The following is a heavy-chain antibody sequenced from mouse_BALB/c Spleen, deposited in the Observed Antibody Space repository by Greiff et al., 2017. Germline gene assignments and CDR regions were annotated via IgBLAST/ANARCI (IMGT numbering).Heavy chain of an antibody. CDR2: ISSGGST. V-gene: IGHV5-6-5*01. J-gene: IGHJ2*01. Sequence: EVQLVESGGGLVKPGGSLKLSCAASGFTFSSYAMSWVRQTPEKRLEWVASISSGGSTYYPDSVKGRFTISRDNARNILYLQMSSLRSEDTAMYYCARGKDGPYYFDYWGQGTTLTVSS. CDR3: ARGKDGPYYFDY. CDR1: GFTFSSYA. D-gene: IGHD2-3*01.